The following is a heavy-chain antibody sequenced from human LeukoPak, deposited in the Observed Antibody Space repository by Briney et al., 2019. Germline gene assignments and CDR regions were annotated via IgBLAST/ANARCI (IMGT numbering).Heavy chain of an antibody. Sequence: GGPLRLSCAASGFPFSSSWMSWARQAPGKGLECVANIKQDGSEKYYVDSVKGRFTISRDNAKNSLYLQMNSLRAEDTAVYYCASGSYFDYWGQGTLVTVSS. J-gene: IGHJ4*02. V-gene: IGHV3-7*01. CDR2: IKQDGSEK. CDR3: ASGSYFDY. D-gene: IGHD1-26*01. CDR1: GFPFSSSW.